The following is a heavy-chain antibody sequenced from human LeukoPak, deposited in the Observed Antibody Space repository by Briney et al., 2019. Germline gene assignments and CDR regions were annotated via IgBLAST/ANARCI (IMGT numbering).Heavy chain of an antibody. V-gene: IGHV4-59*01. CDR3: ARVSSSWSDAFDI. D-gene: IGHD6-13*01. CDR1: GGSISSYY. CDR2: IYYSGST. J-gene: IGHJ3*02. Sequence: SETLSLTCTLSGGSISSYYWSWIRQPPGKGLEWIGYIYYSGSTNYNPSLKSRVTISVDTSKNQFSLKLSSVTAADTAVYYCARVSSSWSDAFDIWGQGTMVTVSS.